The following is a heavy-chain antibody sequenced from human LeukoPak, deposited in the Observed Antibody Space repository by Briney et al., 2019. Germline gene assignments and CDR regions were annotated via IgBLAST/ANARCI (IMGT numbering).Heavy chain of an antibody. CDR2: NNGCGGST. J-gene: IGHJ3*02. D-gene: IGHD3-22*01. V-gene: IGHV3-23*01. CDR3: AKSLIYDSSGYYYDAFDI. Sequence: PGGSLGLFWGTSGIPLSSHWISWVRPAPGEGPEVGSANNGCGGSTYYADSVKGRFTISRDNSKNTLYLQMNSLRAEDTAVYYCAKSLIYDSSGYYYDAFDIWGQGTMVTVSS. CDR1: GIPLSSHW.